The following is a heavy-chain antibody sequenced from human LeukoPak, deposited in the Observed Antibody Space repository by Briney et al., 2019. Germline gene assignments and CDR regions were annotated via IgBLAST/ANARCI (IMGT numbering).Heavy chain of an antibody. CDR2: IYYSGST. J-gene: IGHJ3*02. D-gene: IGHD3-9*01. V-gene: IGHV4-59*08. Sequence: WETLSLTCTVSGGSISSYYWSWIRQPPGKGLEWIGYIYYSGSTNYNPSLKSRVTISVDTSKNQFSLKLSSVTAADTAVYYCASSFFLTGYLNDAFDIWGQGTMVTVSS. CDR3: ASSFFLTGYLNDAFDI. CDR1: GGSISSYY.